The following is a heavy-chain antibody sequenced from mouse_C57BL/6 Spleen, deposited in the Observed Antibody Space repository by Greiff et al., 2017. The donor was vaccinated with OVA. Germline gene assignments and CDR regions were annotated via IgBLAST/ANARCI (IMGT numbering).Heavy chain of an antibody. V-gene: IGHV1-80*01. J-gene: IGHJ4*01. CDR3: ARSGSSSYYAMDY. Sequence: VKLMESGAELVQPGASVKISCKASGYAFSSYWMNWVKQRPGKGLEWIGQIYPGDGDTNYNGKFKGKATLTADKSSSTAYMQLSSLTSEDSAVYFCARSGSSSYYAMDYWGQGTSVTVSS. CDR2: IYPGDGDT. D-gene: IGHD1-1*01. CDR1: GYAFSSYW.